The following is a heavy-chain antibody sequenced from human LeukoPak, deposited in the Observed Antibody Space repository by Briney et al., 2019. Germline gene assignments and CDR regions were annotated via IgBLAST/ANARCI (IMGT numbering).Heavy chain of an antibody. D-gene: IGHD3-22*01. J-gene: IGHJ6*03. CDR3: ARVATMIVSSSDVYYYYYMDV. V-gene: IGHV1-2*02. Sequence: AASVKVSCKASGYTFTGYYMHWVRQAPGQGLEWMGWINPNSGGTNYAQKFQGRVTMTRDTSISTAYMELSRLRSDDTAVYYCARVATMIVSSSDVYYYYYMDVWGKGTTVTISS. CDR2: INPNSGGT. CDR1: GYTFTGYY.